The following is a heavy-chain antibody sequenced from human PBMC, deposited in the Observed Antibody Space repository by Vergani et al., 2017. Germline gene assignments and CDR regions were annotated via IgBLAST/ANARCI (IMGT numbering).Heavy chain of an antibody. CDR3: ATGSGWYGAFDM. CDR1: GFTFSNAW. J-gene: IGHJ3*02. Sequence: EVQLVESGGGLVKPGGSLRLSCAASGFTFSNAWMSWVRQAPGKGLEWVGRIKSKTDGGATDYAAPVKGRFTISRGNSKNTLYLQRNGLKTEDSAVYYCATGSGWYGAFDMWGQGTMVTVAS. V-gene: IGHV3-15*01. D-gene: IGHD6-19*01. CDR2: IKSKTDGGAT.